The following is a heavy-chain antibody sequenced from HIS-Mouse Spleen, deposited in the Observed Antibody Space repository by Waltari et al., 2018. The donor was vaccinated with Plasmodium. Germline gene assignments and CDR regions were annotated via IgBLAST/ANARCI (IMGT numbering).Heavy chain of an antibody. Sequence: QVQLVQSGAKVKKPGASVKVSCKASGYTFTGYYMHWVRQAPGPGLEWMGGINPNSGGTNYAQKFQGRVTMTRDTSISTAYMELSRLRSDDTAVYYCARVLGYKAAAGTFVEYFQHWGQGTLVTVSS. CDR1: GYTFTGYY. J-gene: IGHJ1*01. CDR3: ARVLGYKAAAGTFVEYFQH. V-gene: IGHV1-2*02. CDR2: INPNSGGT. D-gene: IGHD6-13*01.